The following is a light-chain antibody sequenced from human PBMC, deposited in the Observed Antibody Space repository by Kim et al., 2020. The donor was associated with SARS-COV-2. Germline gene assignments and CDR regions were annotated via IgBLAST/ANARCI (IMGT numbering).Light chain of an antibody. CDR3: QQYGSSPLT. Sequence: SPGEGATLSCRASQSVSRDCLAWYQQKPCQTPRLFIYGASNRATGISDRFSGSGSGTDFTLTISRLEPEDSAVYYCQQYGSSPLTFGGGTKVDIK. V-gene: IGKV3-20*01. CDR1: QSVSRDC. J-gene: IGKJ4*01. CDR2: GAS.